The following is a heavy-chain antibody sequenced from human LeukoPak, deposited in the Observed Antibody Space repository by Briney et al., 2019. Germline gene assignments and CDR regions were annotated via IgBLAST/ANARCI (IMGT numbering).Heavy chain of an antibody. CDR3: ARDGFVGAADY. Sequence: PGGSLRLSCAASEFIFSGYWMNWVRQAPGKGLEWVANIKQDGSEKQYVDSVRGRFTISRDNAKNSLYLQMNSLRVEDTAVYYCARDGFVGAADYWGQGTLVTVSP. J-gene: IGHJ4*02. D-gene: IGHD6-13*01. V-gene: IGHV3-7*01. CDR2: IKQDGSEK. CDR1: EFIFSGYW.